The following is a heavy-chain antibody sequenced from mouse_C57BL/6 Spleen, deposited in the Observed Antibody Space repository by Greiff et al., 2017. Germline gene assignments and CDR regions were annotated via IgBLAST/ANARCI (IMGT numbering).Heavy chain of an antibody. CDR3: AREGSDGYSSWFAY. Sequence: EESGPGLVKPSQSLSLTCSVTGYSITSGYYWNCIRQFPGNKLEWMGYISYDGSNNYNPSLKNRISSTRDTSKNQFFLKLNSVTTEDTATYYCAREGSDGYSSWFAYWGQGTLVTVSA. D-gene: IGHD2-3*01. CDR1: GYSITSGYY. CDR2: ISYDGSN. V-gene: IGHV3-6*01. J-gene: IGHJ3*01.